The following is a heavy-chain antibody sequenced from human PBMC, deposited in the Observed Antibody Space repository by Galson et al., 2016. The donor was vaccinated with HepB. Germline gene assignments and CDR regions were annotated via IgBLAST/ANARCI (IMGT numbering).Heavy chain of an antibody. J-gene: IGHJ4*02. CDR1: GFTFSSYG. V-gene: IGHV3-33*01. D-gene: IGHD4-23*01. CDR3: ARAQTTVVTYIDN. Sequence: SLRLSCAASGFTFSSYGMHWVRQAPGRGLEWVAVIWYDGSNKYYADSVKGRFTISRDNSKNTLYLQMNSLRAEDTAVYYCARAQTTVVTYIDNWGQETLVTVSS. CDR2: IWYDGSNK.